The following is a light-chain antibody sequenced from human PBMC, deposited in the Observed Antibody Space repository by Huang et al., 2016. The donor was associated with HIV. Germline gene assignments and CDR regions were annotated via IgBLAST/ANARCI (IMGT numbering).Light chain of an antibody. CDR2: DAS. CDR3: QHYDNLRT. V-gene: IGKV1-33*01. Sequence: DIQMTQSPSSLSAAVGDRVTITCQANQDISNYLNWYQQKPGKAPKLLIYDASNLETGVSSRFSGSGSWTDFTFTISSLQPEDIATYYCQHYDNLRTFGQGTKVEIK. J-gene: IGKJ1*01. CDR1: QDISNY.